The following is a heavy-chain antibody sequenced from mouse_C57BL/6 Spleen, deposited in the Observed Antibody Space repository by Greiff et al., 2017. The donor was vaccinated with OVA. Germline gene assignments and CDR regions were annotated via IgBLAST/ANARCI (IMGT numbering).Heavy chain of an antibody. CDR1: GYSITSGYY. V-gene: IGHV3-6*01. CDR2: ISYDGSN. CDR3: AREGTGVYAMDY. Sequence: DVKLVESGPGLVKPSQSLSLTCSVTGYSITSGYYWNWIRQFPGNKLEWMGYISYDGSNNYNPSLKNRISITRDTSKNQFFLKLNSVTTEDTATYYCAREGTGVYAMDYWGQGTSVTVSS. J-gene: IGHJ4*01. D-gene: IGHD2-14*01.